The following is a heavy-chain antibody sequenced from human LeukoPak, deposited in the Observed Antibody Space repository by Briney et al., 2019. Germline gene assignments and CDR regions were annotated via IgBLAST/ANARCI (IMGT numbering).Heavy chain of an antibody. D-gene: IGHD3-22*01. J-gene: IGHJ4*02. CDR3: ARVGDYYDSSGYYYSDY. CDR2: IRYDGSNK. Sequence: GGSLRLSCAASGFTFSSYGIHWVRQAPGKGLEWVAFIRYDGSNKYYADSVKGRFTISRDNSKNTLYLQMNSLRAEDTAVYYCARVGDYYDSSGYYYSDYWGQGTLVTVSS. V-gene: IGHV3-30*02. CDR1: GFTFSSYG.